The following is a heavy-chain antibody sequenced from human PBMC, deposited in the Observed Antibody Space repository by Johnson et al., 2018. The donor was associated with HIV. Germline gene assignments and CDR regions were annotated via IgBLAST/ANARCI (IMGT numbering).Heavy chain of an antibody. D-gene: IGHD6-19*01. CDR1: GFTFSSYG. CDR2: ISYDGYNK. Sequence: QVQLVESGGGVVQPGRSLRLSCAASGFTFSSYGMHWVRQAPVKGLEWVAFISYDGYNKFYADSVKGRFTFSRDNSKNTLYLQMNSLRADDTAVYYCARGGYSSGLGPRDAFDIWGQGTMVTVSS. V-gene: IGHV3-30*03. CDR3: ARGGYSSGLGPRDAFDI. J-gene: IGHJ3*02.